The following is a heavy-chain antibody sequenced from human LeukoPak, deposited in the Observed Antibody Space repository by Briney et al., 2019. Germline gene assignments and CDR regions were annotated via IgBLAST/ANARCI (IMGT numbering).Heavy chain of an antibody. J-gene: IGHJ4*02. CDR3: ARDGIDSGSHPTVDY. D-gene: IGHD1-26*01. CDR1: GGTFSSYA. V-gene: IGHV1-69*04. CDR2: IIPILCIA. Sequence: SVKVSCKASGGTFSSYAISWVRQAPGQGLEWMGRIIPILCIANYAQKFQGRVTITADKSTSTAYMELSSLRSEDTAVYYCARDGIDSGSHPTVDYWGQGTLVTVSS.